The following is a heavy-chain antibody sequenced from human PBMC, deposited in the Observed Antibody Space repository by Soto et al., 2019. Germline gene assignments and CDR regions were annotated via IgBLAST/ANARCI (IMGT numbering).Heavy chain of an antibody. D-gene: IGHD6-19*01. J-gene: IGHJ4*02. CDR1: GGSISSGDYY. V-gene: IGHV4-61*08. Sequence: SETLSLTCTVSGGSISSGDYYWSWIRQPPGKGLEWIGYIYYSGSTNYNPSLKSRVTISVDTSKNQFSLKLSSVTAADTAVYYCARGSGYSSGWFSLYYFDYWGQGTLVTVSS. CDR3: ARGSGYSSGWFSLYYFDY. CDR2: IYYSGST.